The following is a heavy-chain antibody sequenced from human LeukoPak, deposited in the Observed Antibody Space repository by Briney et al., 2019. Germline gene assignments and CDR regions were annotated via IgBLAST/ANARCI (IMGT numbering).Heavy chain of an antibody. D-gene: IGHD2-15*01. CDR3: AKGKQLLVAYYYMGV. V-gene: IGHV3-23*01. J-gene: IGHJ6*03. CDR1: GFTFSSYA. CDR2: ISGSGGST. Sequence: GGSLRLSCAASGFTFSSYAMSWVRQAPGKGLEWVAAISGSGGSTYYADSVKGRFTISRDNSKNTLYLQMNGLRAEDTAVYYCAKGKQLLVAYYYMGVWGKGTTVTVSS.